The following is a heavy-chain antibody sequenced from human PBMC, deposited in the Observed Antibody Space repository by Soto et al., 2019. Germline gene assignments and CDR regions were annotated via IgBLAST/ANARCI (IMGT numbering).Heavy chain of an antibody. J-gene: IGHJ4*01. CDR2: TYYRSKWYY. Sequence: SQTLSLTCDISGDSVSSNTAGWNWVRQSPSRGLEWLGRTYYRSKWYYDYALSVRSRITINPDTSKNQYYLQLNSVTPEDTAVYYCARGEQYSGRIFDYWGQGTLVTVSS. CDR1: GDSVSSNTAG. V-gene: IGHV6-1*01. CDR3: ARGEQYSGRIFDY. D-gene: IGHD1-26*01.